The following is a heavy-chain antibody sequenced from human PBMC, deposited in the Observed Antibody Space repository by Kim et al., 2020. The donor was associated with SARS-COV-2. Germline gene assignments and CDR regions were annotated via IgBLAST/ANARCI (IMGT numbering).Heavy chain of an antibody. CDR2: VSASGTTM. CDR1: GFTFSRYE. J-gene: IGHJ3*02. Sequence: GGSLRLSCAASGFTFSRYEMTWVRLAPGKGLEWASYVSASGTTMYYADSVRGRFIISRDNARDSLYLQMNSVRAEDTAVYYCPRRRRADAFDIWGLGTMV. CDR3: PRRRRADAFDI. V-gene: IGHV3-48*03.